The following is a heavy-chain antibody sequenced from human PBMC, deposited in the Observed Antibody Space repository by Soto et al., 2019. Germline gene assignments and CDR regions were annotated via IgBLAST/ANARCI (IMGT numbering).Heavy chain of an antibody. CDR1: GFNVGDYE. CDR2: ITSGGTVF. D-gene: IGHD3-9*01. V-gene: IGHV3-48*03. CDR3: ARGRYALGV. Sequence: GGSLRLSCAASGFNVGDYEMNWVRQAPGKGLEWISMITSGGTVFYYADSVRGRFAISRDDTENSLYLQMDSLRVEDTALYYCARGRYALGVWGQGTTVTVSS. J-gene: IGHJ6*02.